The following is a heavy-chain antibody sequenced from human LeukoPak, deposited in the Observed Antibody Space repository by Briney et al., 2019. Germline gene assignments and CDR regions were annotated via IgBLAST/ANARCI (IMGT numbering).Heavy chain of an antibody. CDR2: IGGSGATI. D-gene: IGHD3-10*01. Sequence: GGSLRLSCAASGFTFSSYAMGWVRQAPGKGLEWVSTIGGSGATIYYADSVKGRFTISRDNSKNTLFLQMNSLRPEDTAVYYCARGDYYDSGTSFIDAFDIWGQGTMVTVSS. J-gene: IGHJ3*02. V-gene: IGHV3-23*01. CDR3: ARGDYYDSGTSFIDAFDI. CDR1: GFTFSSYA.